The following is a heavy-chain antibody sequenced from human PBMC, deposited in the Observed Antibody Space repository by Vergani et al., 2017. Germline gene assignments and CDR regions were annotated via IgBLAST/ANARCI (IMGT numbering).Heavy chain of an antibody. J-gene: IGHJ6*03. Sequence: QITLKESGPTLVKPTQTLTLTCTFSGFSLNTRGVSVACIRQPPGKALDWLALIYWNDDQHYSPSLNNSITITKDTSKNQVVLTMTNMDYVDTSTYYCVYTRNECGTTGCFYPFYYYYYMDVWGKGTTVTVSS. D-gene: IGHD1-7*01. CDR3: VYTRNECGTTGCFYPFYYYYYMDV. CDR1: GFSLNTRGVS. V-gene: IGHV2-5*04. CDR2: IYWNDDQ.